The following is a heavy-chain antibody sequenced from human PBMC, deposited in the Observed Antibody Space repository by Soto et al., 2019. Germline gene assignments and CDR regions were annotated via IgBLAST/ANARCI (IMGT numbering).Heavy chain of an antibody. Sequence: PWGSLRRSCAASVCTFVTYGMHWVRQAPGKGLEWLAVISHDGVNKYYADSVKGRFTISRDNSRNTLFLQMNSLRAEDTALYYCAKDHKDSSQDYWGQGALVTASS. V-gene: IGHV3-30*18. CDR1: VCTFVTYG. CDR3: AKDHKDSSQDY. D-gene: IGHD3-22*01. J-gene: IGHJ4*02. CDR2: ISHDGVNK.